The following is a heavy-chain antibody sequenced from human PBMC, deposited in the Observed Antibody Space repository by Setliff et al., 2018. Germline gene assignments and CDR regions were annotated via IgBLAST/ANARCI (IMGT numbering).Heavy chain of an antibody. CDR3: ARLGRERSTFAWLDA. Sequence: GESLKISCQASGYNFANHWVAWVRLMPGKGLEYMGRIDPGDSYADYSPSFEGLVTISADKSRTTVYLQWTSLQASDTALYLCARLGRERSTFAWLDARGQGTQVTVSS. D-gene: IGHD1-1*01. V-gene: IGHV5-10-1*01. J-gene: IGHJ5*02. CDR1: GYNFANHW. CDR2: IDPGDSYA.